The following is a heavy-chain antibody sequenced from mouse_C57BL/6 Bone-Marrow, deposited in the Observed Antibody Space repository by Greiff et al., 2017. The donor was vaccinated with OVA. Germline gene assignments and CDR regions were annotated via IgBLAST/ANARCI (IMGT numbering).Heavy chain of an antibody. Sequence: DVMLVESGGGLVQPGGSLKLSCAASGFTFSDYGMAWVRQAPRKGPEWVAFISNLAYSIYYAAPVTGRFTFSRENAKHTLYLEMSSLRSEDTAMYYCARRGYGLYYAMDYWGQGTSVTVSS. CDR3: ARRGYGLYYAMDY. CDR2: ISNLAYSI. CDR1: GFTFSDYG. J-gene: IGHJ4*01. D-gene: IGHD2-2*01. V-gene: IGHV5-15*04.